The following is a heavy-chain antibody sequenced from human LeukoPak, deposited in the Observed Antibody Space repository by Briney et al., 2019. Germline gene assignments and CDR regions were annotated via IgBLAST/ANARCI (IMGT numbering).Heavy chain of an antibody. D-gene: IGHD3-10*01. CDR2: MNHSGRT. CDR1: GGSFGGYY. Sequence: PSETLSLTCAVYGGSFGGYYWSWIRQPPGKGLEWIGEMNHSGRTNYNPSLKSRVTISVDTSKNQFSLKLSSVPAADTAVYYCARGGRSEYYGSASHDYWGQGTLVTVSS. V-gene: IGHV4-34*01. J-gene: IGHJ4*02. CDR3: ARGGRSEYYGSASHDY.